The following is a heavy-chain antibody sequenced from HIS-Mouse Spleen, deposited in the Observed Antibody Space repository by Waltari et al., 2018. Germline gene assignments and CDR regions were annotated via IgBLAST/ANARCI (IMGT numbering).Heavy chain of an antibody. V-gene: IGHV2-70*15. D-gene: IGHD1-7*01. CDR3: ARIQAGKLELPFDY. CDR1: GFSLSTSGMC. Sequence: QVTLRESGPALVKPTQTLTLTCTFSGFSLSTSGMCVSWIRQPPGKALEWLSRIDWDDDKYYSTSLKTRLTISKATSKNQVVLTMTNMDPVDTATYYCARIQAGKLELPFDYWGQGTLVTVSS. J-gene: IGHJ4*02. CDR2: IDWDDDK.